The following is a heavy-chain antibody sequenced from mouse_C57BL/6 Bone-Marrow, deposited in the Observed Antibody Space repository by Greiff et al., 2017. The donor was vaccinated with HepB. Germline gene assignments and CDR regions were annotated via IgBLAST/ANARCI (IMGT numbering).Heavy chain of an antibody. V-gene: IGHV1-69*01. Sequence: QVQLQQPGAELVIPGASVKLSCKASGYTFTSYWMHWVKQRPGQGLEWIGEIDPSDSYTNYNQKFKGKSTLTVDKSSSTAYMQLSSLTSEDSAVYYCARLLLYYFDYWGQGTTLTVSS. CDR2: IDPSDSYT. CDR1: GYTFTSYW. CDR3: ARLLLYYFDY. J-gene: IGHJ2*01. D-gene: IGHD6-2*01.